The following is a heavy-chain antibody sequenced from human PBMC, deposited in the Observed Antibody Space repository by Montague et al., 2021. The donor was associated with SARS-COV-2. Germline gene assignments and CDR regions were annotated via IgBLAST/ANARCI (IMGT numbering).Heavy chain of an antibody. CDR1: GGSISSYY. V-gene: IGHV4-59*01. D-gene: IGHD3-3*01. Sequence: SETLSLTCTVSGGSISSYYWSWIRQPPGKGLEWIGYIYYSGCTNYNPSLKSRVTISVDTSKNQFSLKLSSVTAADTAVYYCARGVSGYDFWSGYYYGMAIWGQGTMVTVSS. J-gene: IGHJ6*02. CDR2: IYYSGCT. CDR3: ARGVSGYDFWSGYYYGMAI.